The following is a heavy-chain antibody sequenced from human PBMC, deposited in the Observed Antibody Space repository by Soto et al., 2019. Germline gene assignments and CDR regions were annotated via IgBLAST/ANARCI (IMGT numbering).Heavy chain of an antibody. CDR2: IYHSGST. J-gene: IGHJ5*02. V-gene: IGHV4-4*02. D-gene: IGHD3-10*01. Sequence: QVQLQESGPGLVKPSGTLSLTCAVSGGSISSSNWWSWVRQPPGKGLEWMGAIYHSGSTNYNPSLKSRVTISVDKSKNQFSLKLSSVTAADTAVYYCATTTPYYYGSGSYLFSWFDPWGQGTLVTVSS. CDR1: GGSISSSNW. CDR3: ATTTPYYYGSGSYLFSWFDP.